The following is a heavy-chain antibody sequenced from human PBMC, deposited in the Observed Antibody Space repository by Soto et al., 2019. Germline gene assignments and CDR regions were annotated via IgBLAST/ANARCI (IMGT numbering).Heavy chain of an antibody. D-gene: IGHD3-3*01. V-gene: IGHV3-23*01. J-gene: IGHJ4*02. Sequence: GGSLRISCAASGFTFCSYAMNGVRQAPGKGLEWVSSITASGGSTYYADSMKGRFTISRDNSKDTLYLQMNSLRVEDTALYYCAKGPSSGYSTAFFDYWGQGTLVTVSS. CDR2: ITASGGST. CDR3: AKGPSSGYSTAFFDY. CDR1: GFTFCSYA.